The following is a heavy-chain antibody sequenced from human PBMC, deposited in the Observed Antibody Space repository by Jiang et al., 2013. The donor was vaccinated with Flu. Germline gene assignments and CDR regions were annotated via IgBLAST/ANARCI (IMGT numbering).Heavy chain of an antibody. CDR3: ARAKNHIVVVTASPFDY. D-gene: IGHD2-21*02. V-gene: IGHV3-74*01. Sequence: VQLVESGGGLVQPGGSLRLSCAASGFTFSSYWMHWVRQAPGKGLVWVSRINSDGSSTSYADSVKGRFTISRDNAKNTLYLQMNSLRAEDTAVYYCARAKNHIVVVTASPFDYWGQGTLVTVSS. CDR1: GFTFSSYW. J-gene: IGHJ4*02. CDR2: INSDGSST.